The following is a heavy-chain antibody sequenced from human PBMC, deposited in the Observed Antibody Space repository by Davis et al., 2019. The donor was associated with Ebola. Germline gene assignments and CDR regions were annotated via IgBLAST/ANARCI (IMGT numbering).Heavy chain of an antibody. D-gene: IGHD1-26*01. CDR2: INHSGST. CDR1: GGSFSGYY. Sequence: SETLSLTCAVYGGSFSGYYWSWIRQPPGKGLEWIGEINHSGSTNYNPSLKSRVTISVDTSKNQFSPKLSSVTAADTAVYYCARGIVGATNWGQGTLVTVSS. V-gene: IGHV4-34*01. CDR3: ARGIVGATN. J-gene: IGHJ4*02.